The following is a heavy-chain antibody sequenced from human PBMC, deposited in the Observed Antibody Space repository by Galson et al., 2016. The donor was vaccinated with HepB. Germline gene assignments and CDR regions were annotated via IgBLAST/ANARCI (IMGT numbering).Heavy chain of an antibody. J-gene: IGHJ4*02. V-gene: IGHV3-74*01. CDR3: VRALGGGDDY. CDR2: INRDGSST. D-gene: IGHD2-21*01. Sequence: SLRLSCAASGFTFSSYWMHWVRQAPGKGLVWVSRINRDGSSTTYADSVKGRFTISRDNDKNTLHLQMNSLRAEDTAVYYCVRALGGGDDYWGQGTLVTVSS. CDR1: GFTFSSYW.